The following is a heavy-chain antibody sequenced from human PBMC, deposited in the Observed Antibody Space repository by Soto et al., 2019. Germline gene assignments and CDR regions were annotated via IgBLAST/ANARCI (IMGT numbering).Heavy chain of an antibody. CDR1: GYTLTELS. CDR2: FDPEDGET. CDR3: ATADSSSSKAFDI. V-gene: IGHV1-24*01. Sequence: ASVKVSCKVSGYTLTELSMHWVRQAPGKGLEWMGGFDPEDGETIYAQKFQGRVTMTEDTSTDTAYMELSSLRSEDTAVYSFATADSSSSKAFDIWGQGTMVTVSS. J-gene: IGHJ3*02. D-gene: IGHD6-6*01.